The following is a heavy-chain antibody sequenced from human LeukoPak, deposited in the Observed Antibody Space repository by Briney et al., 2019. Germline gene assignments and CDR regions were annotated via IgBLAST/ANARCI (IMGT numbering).Heavy chain of an antibody. CDR1: GFTFSSYG. J-gene: IGHJ4*02. V-gene: IGHV3-48*03. D-gene: IGHD3-22*01. CDR3: ARVNYGSGLDY. CDR2: ISSSGSTI. Sequence: GGSLRLSCAASGFTFSSYGMNWVRQAPGKGLEWVSYISSSGSTIYYADSVKGRFTISRDNAKNSLYLQMNSLRAEDTAVYYCARVNYGSGLDYWGQGTLVTVSS.